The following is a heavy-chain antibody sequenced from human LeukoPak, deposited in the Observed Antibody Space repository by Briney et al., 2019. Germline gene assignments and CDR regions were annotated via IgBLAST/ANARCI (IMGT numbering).Heavy chain of an antibody. CDR1: GFTFSSYA. J-gene: IGHJ3*01. V-gene: IGHV3-30-3*01. CDR3: AKDPGSASYPAPED. Sequence: QPGRPLRLSCAASGFTFSSYAMPWVRQAPGKGLEWVAVISYDGSNKYYAHSVKGRFTISRDNSKNTLYLQMNSLRAEDTAVYYCAKDPGSASYPAPEDWGQGTMVTVSS. CDR2: ISYDGSNK. D-gene: IGHD3-10*01.